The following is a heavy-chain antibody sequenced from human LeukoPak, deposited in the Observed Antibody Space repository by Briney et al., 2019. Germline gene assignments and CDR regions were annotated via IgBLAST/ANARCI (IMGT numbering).Heavy chain of an antibody. CDR3: ARGGNYDFWSGYSPNFDY. Sequence: GGSLRLSCAASGFTFSSYWMSWVRQAPGKGLEWVANIKQDGSEKYYVDSVKGRFTISRDNAKNSLYLQMNSLRAEDTAVHYCARGGNYDFWSGYSPNFDYWGQGTLVTVSS. J-gene: IGHJ4*02. D-gene: IGHD3-3*01. CDR1: GFTFSSYW. V-gene: IGHV3-7*01. CDR2: IKQDGSEK.